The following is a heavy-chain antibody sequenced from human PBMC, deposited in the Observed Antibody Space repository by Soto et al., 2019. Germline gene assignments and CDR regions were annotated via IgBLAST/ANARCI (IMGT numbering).Heavy chain of an antibody. J-gene: IGHJ6*02. CDR2: INRDESEK. CDR1: GFTFTTYW. V-gene: IGHV3-7*03. CDR3: ARDHVGYSGYDKPNYYYYGMDV. D-gene: IGHD5-12*01. Sequence: GGSLRLSCAASGFTFTTYWMNWVRQAPGKGLEWVAYINRDESEKCYVDSVKGRFTISRDNAKNSLYLQMNSLRAEDTAVYYCARDHVGYSGYDKPNYYYYGMDVWGQGTTVTVSS.